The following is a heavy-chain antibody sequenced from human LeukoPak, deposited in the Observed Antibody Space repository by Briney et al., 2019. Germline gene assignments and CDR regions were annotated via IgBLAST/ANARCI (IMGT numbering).Heavy chain of an antibody. D-gene: IGHD5-18*01. CDR1: GLLFDNYA. Sequence: GGSLRLSCSGSGLLFDNYAMHWVRQAPGKGLEWVGLISFDGSTTHYADSVRGGFTISRDNSKSILYLQMDSVTLEDTAVYYCASELTRMMPGYRAQFYYAMDVWGQGTTVTVSS. CDR2: ISFDGSTT. CDR3: ASELTRMMPGYRAQFYYAMDV. V-gene: IGHV3-30-3*01. J-gene: IGHJ6*02.